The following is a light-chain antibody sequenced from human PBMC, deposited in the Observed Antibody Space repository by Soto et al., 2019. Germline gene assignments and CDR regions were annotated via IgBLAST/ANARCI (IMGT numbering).Light chain of an antibody. Sequence: HSVLTQPASVSGSPGQSITISCTGTSSDVGGYNYVSWYQQHPGKAPKLMIYEVSNRPSGVSNRFSGSKSGNTASLTISGLQAEDEADYYCSSYTSSSTPHVVFGGGTKVTVL. J-gene: IGLJ2*01. CDR1: SSDVGGYNY. V-gene: IGLV2-14*01. CDR3: SSYTSSSTPHVV. CDR2: EVS.